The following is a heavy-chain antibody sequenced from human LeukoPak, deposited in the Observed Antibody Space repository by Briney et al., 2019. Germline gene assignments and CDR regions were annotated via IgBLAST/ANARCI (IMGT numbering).Heavy chain of an antibody. CDR2: MNPNSGNT. J-gene: IGHJ4*02. D-gene: IGHD6-13*01. CDR1: GYTFTSYD. CDR3: ARDRIAAAGTRGFDY. Sequence: ASVKVSCKASGYTFTSYDINWVRQATGQGLEWMGWMNPNSGNTGYAQKFQGRVTITTDESTSTAYMELSSLRSEDTAVYYCARDRIAAAGTRGFDYWGQGTLVTVSS. V-gene: IGHV1-8*01.